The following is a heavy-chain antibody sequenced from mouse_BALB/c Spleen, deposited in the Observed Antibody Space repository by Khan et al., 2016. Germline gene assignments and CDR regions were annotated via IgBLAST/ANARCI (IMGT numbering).Heavy chain of an antibody. Sequence: QVTLKESGPGILQPSQTLSLTCSFSGFSLSTSGMGVSWIRQPSGKGLEWLAHIYWDDDKRYNPSLKSRHTISKDTSRDQVFLKITSVDTADTATYDCARRGSASYGYFDYWGQGTTLTVSS. V-gene: IGHV8-12*01. D-gene: IGHD1-1*01. CDR3: ARRGSASYGYFDY. CDR2: IYWDDDK. J-gene: IGHJ2*01. CDR1: GFSLSTSGMG.